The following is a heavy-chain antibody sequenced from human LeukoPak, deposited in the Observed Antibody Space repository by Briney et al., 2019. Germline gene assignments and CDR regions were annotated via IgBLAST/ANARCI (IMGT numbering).Heavy chain of an antibody. V-gene: IGHV1-2*02. D-gene: IGHD3-3*01. J-gene: IGHJ5*02. Sequence: GASVKVSCKASGYTFTSYDINWVRQATGQGLEWMGWINPNSGGTNYAQKFQGRVTMTRDTSISTAYMELSRLRSDDTAVYYCARGFFWSGYRGHRNWFDPWGQGTLVTVSS. CDR2: INPNSGGT. CDR1: GYTFTSYD. CDR3: ARGFFWSGYRGHRNWFDP.